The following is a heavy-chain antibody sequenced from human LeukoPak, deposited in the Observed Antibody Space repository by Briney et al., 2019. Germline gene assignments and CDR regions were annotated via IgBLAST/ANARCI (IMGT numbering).Heavy chain of an antibody. CDR3: ARVNYGSGSVGAFDI. Sequence: SETLSLTCAVSGYSISSGYYWGWIRQPPGKGLEWIGSIYHSGSTYYNPSLKSRVTISVDTSKNQFSLKLSSVTAADTAVYYCARVNYGSGSVGAFDIWGQGTMVTVSS. J-gene: IGHJ3*02. V-gene: IGHV4-38-2*01. CDR2: IYHSGST. D-gene: IGHD3-10*01. CDR1: GYSISSGYY.